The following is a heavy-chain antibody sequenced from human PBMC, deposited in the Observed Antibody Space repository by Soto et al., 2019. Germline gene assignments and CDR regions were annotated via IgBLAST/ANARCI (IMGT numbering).Heavy chain of an antibody. CDR1: GFSLSTSAVR. J-gene: IGHJ4*02. Sequence: QITLKESGPTLVRPTQTLTLTCAFSGFSLSTSAVRVGWIRQPPGKALEWLAVIYWDDSKHYSPSLRSRLTITKDSSKNQVVLTMTNMDPMDTGTYYCAHKGPEDWPLDYWGQGTLVTVSS. CDR3: AHKGPEDWPLDY. V-gene: IGHV2-5*02. D-gene: IGHD3-9*01. CDR2: IYWDDSK.